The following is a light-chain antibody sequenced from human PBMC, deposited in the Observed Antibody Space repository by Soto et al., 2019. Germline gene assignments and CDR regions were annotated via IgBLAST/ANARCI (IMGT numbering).Light chain of an antibody. CDR3: QHYKFFPWT. V-gene: IGKV1-5*03. CDR2: KVS. Sequence: DIQMTQSPSTLSASVGDRVTITCRASQSIDTWLAWYQQKPGEVPKVLIYKVSNLQRGVPSRFSGSGSGKEFTLTISGLQPDDFATYYCQHYKFFPWTLGQGTKVDIK. J-gene: IGKJ1*01. CDR1: QSIDTW.